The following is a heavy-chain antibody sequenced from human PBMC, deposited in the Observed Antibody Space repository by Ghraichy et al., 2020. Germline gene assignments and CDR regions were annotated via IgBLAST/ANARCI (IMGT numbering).Heavy chain of an antibody. V-gene: IGHV3-7*01. Sequence: GGSLRLSCAASGFTFSSHWMTWARQAPGKGLEWVASIKHDGSAQYYVDSVKGRFTISRDNGKNSLYLQMNSLRVEDTAVYHCARSTQGHFDSWGQGTLVTVSS. CDR3: ARSTQGHFDS. CDR1: GFTFSSHW. J-gene: IGHJ4*02. CDR2: IKHDGSAQ.